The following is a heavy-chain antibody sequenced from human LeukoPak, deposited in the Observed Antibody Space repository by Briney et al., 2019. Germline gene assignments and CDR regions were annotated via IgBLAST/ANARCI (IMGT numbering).Heavy chain of an antibody. D-gene: IGHD3-10*01. CDR2: IRGRGDTI. J-gene: IGHJ3*01. Sequence: GGSLRLFCGASGFTYSSCAMSWVRQAPGKGLEWVSVIRGRGDTIYYADSVKGRFPISRDNAKNTLFVHMNSLRAEDTAVYFCAKDRTIRGLMGESTAWGRGTMVTISS. CDR1: GFTYSSCA. CDR3: AKDRTIRGLMGESTA. V-gene: IGHV3-23*01.